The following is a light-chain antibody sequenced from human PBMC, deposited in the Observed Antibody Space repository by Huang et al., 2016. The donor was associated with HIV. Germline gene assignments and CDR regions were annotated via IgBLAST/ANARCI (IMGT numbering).Light chain of an antibody. J-gene: IGKJ1*01. V-gene: IGKV3D-15*01. Sequence: EIVMTQSPATLSVSPGERATLSCRAGQSIGSNLAWYQQKPGQAPRLLIYGASTRDTGIPTRFSGSGSGTEFTLTISSLQSEDFAFYYCQQYNNWPPWTFGQGTKVEIK. CDR3: QQYNNWPPWT. CDR1: QSIGSN. CDR2: GAS.